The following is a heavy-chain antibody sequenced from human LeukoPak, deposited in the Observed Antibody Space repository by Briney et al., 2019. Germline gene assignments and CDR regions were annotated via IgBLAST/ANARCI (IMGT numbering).Heavy chain of an antibody. D-gene: IGHD5-18*01. CDR3: ARTARHLDY. CDR2: ISGSGTDI. V-gene: IGHV3-21*05. CDR1: GFTFSSCA. Sequence: PGGSLRLSCAASGFTFSSCAMSWVRQAPGKGLECLSYISGSGTDINYADSVRGRFTISRDNAKNLLYLQMNDLRVEDTAVYYCARTARHLDYWGQGTLVTVSS. J-gene: IGHJ4*02.